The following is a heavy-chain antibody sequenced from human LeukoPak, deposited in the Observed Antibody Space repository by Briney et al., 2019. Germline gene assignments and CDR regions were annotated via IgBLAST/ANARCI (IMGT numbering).Heavy chain of an antibody. V-gene: IGHV1-69*13. J-gene: IGHJ5*02. CDR2: IIPIFGTA. Sequence: ASVKVSCKASGGTFSSYAISWVRQAPGQGLEWMGGIIPIFGTANYAQKFQGRVTITADESTSTAYMELSSLRSEDTAVYYCARYYDSSGLNWFDPWGQGTLVTVSS. D-gene: IGHD3-22*01. CDR1: GGTFSSYA. CDR3: ARYYDSSGLNWFDP.